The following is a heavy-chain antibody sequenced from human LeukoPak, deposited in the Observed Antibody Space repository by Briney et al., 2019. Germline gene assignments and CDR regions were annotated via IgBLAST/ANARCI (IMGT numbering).Heavy chain of an antibody. V-gene: IGHV5-10-1*01. J-gene: IGHJ4*02. CDR1: GYNFTSYW. CDR3: ARLRDGSIDY. Sequence: GESLQISCKGFGYNFTSYWISWVRQMPGKGLEWMGRVDPSDSYINYSPSFHGHVTISADKSITTAYLQWSSLRASDTAMYYCARLRDGSIDYWGQGTLVTVSS. CDR2: VDPSDSYI.